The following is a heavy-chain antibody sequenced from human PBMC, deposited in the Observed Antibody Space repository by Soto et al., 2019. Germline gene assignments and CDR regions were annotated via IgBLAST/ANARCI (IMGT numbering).Heavy chain of an antibody. J-gene: IGHJ5*02. V-gene: IGHV3-23*01. Sequence: EVQLLESGGGLVQPGGSLRLSCAASGFTFSSYAMSWVRQAPGKGLEWVSAISGSGGSTYYADSVKGRFTISRDNSKNTLYLQMNSLRAEDTAVYYCAKAITMVRGSWVSWFDPWGQGTLVTVSS. D-gene: IGHD3-10*01. CDR1: GFTFSSYA. CDR2: ISGSGGST. CDR3: AKAITMVRGSWVSWFDP.